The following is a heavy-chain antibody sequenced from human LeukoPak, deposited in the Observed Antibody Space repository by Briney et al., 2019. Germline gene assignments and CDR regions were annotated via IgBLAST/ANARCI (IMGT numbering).Heavy chain of an antibody. CDR1: GGSFSGYY. J-gene: IGHJ6*03. D-gene: IGHD2-15*01. Sequence: SETLSLTCAVYGGSFSGYYWSCIRHPPGKRLEWIGEINHSGSANYNPSLKSRVTISVDTYKNQCSLKLSSVTAADTAVYYCARGGGGSRYYYYYYYMDVWGKGTTVTVSS. V-gene: IGHV4-34*01. CDR3: ARGGGGSRYYYYYYYMDV. CDR2: INHSGSA.